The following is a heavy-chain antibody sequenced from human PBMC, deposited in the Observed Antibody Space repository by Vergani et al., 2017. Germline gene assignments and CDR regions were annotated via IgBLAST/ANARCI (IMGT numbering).Heavy chain of an antibody. D-gene: IGHD3-22*01. V-gene: IGHV1-24*01. CDR2: FDPEDGET. Sequence: QVQLVQSGAEVKKPGASVKVSCKVSGYTLTELSMHWVRQAPGKGLEWMGGFDPEDGETIYAQKFQGRVTMTEDTSTDTAYMELSSLRSEDTAVYYCATDLMYYDSSGQHIARWGQGTMVTVSS. CDR1: GYTLTELS. CDR3: ATDLMYYDSSGQHIAR. J-gene: IGHJ3*01.